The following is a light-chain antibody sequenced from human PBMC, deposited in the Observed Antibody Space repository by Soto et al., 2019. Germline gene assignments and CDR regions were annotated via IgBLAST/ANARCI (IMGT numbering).Light chain of an antibody. V-gene: IGLV2-23*01. J-gene: IGLJ1*01. CDR3: CSYAGSSTYV. CDR1: SSDVGNYNL. Sequence: QSALTQPASVSGSAGQSITISCTGTSSDVGNYNLVSWYLHHPGKAPKLLIYEDTKRPSGFSNRFSGSRSGNTASLTVSGLQAEDETDYYCCSYAGSSTYVFGTGTKVTVL. CDR2: EDT.